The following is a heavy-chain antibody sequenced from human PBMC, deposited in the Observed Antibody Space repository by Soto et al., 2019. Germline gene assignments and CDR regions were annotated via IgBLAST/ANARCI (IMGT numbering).Heavy chain of an antibody. V-gene: IGHV1-18*01. Sequence: ASVKVSCKASGYTFTSYGISWVRQAPGQGLEWMGWISAYNGNTNYAQKLQGRVTMTTDTSTSTAYMELRSLKTEDTAVYYCTRERAYYDFWSGYQNANFDYWGQGTLVTVSS. J-gene: IGHJ4*02. D-gene: IGHD3-3*01. CDR2: ISAYNGNT. CDR1: GYTFTSYG. CDR3: TRERAYYDFWSGYQNANFDY.